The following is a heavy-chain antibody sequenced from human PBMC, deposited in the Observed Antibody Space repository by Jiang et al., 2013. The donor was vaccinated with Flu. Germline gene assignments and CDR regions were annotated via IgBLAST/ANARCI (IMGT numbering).Heavy chain of an antibody. CDR2: ISSSSTYI. CDR3: ARRHTTYYYDSSDPGDGFDI. CDR1: GFTFSSFS. J-gene: IGHJ3*02. Sequence: RLSCAASGFTFSSFSMNWVRQAPGKGLEWVSSISSSSTYIYYTDSEKGRFSISRDNAKNSLYLQMNSLTAEDTAVYYCARRHTTYYYDSSDPGDGFDIWGQGTMVTVSS. D-gene: IGHD3-22*01. V-gene: IGHV3-21*01.